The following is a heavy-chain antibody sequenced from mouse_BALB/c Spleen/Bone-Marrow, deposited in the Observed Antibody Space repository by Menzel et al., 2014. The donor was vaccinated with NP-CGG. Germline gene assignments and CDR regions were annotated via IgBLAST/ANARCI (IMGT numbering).Heavy chain of an antibody. CDR2: IRNKANNLAA. J-gene: IGHJ2*01. CDR1: GFTFSDAW. V-gene: IGHV6-6*01. CDR3: TSYYGYY. Sequence: EVMLVESGGGLVQPGGSMKLSCAASGFTFSDAWMDWVRRSPEKGLEWVAEIRNKANNLAAYFSESVKGRFTISRDDSKSSVYLQMNILRPEDTGIYYCTSYYGYYWGQGTTLTVSS. D-gene: IGHD1-2*01.